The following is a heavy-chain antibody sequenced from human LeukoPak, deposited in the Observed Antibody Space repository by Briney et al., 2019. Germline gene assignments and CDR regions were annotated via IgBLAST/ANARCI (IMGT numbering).Heavy chain of an antibody. V-gene: IGHV1-69*05. D-gene: IGHD2-15*01. CDR1: GYTFSSYA. J-gene: IGHJ5*02. CDR2: IIPIFGTA. Sequence: ASVKVSCKASGYTFSSYAISWVRQAPGQGLEWMGRIIPIFGTANYAQKFQGRVTITTDESTSTAYMELSSLRSEDTAVYYCARGVCSGGSCYQNWFDPWGQGTLVTVSS. CDR3: ARGVCSGGSCYQNWFDP.